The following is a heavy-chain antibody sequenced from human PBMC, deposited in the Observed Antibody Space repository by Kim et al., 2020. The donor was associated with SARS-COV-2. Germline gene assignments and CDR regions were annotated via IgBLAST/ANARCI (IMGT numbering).Heavy chain of an antibody. CDR3: ARGVDPLYYYYGMDV. CDR1: GGSFSGYY. CDR2: INHSGST. J-gene: IGHJ6*02. V-gene: IGHV4-34*01. D-gene: IGHD2-8*01. Sequence: SETLSLTCAVYGGSFSGYYWSWIRQPPGKGLEWIGEINHSGSTNYNPSLKSRVTISVDTSKNQFSLKQSSVTAADTAVYYCARGVDPLYYYYGMDVWGQGNTVTVSS.